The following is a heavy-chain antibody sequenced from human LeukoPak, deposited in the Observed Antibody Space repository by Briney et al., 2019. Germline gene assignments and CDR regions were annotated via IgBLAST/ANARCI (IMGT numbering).Heavy chain of an antibody. CDR3: ATAGFGEFYYYYGMDV. D-gene: IGHD3-10*01. J-gene: IGHJ6*02. CDR1: GYTFTSYD. Sequence: ASVKVSCKASGYTFTSYDINWVRQATGQGLEWMGWMNPNSGNTGYAQKFQGRVTMTRNTSISTAYMELSSLRSEDTAAYYCATAGFGEFYYYYGMDVWGQGTTVTVSS. V-gene: IGHV1-8*01. CDR2: MNPNSGNT.